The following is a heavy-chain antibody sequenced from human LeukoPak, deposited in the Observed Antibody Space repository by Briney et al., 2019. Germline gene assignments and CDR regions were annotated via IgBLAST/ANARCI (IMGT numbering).Heavy chain of an antibody. CDR1: GFTFSSYS. V-gene: IGHV3-48*01. J-gene: IGHJ6*02. CDR3: ARTGNYYDSSGYPDYYYYGMDV. CDR2: ISSSSSTI. Sequence: PGGSLRLSCAASGFTFSSYSMNWVRQAPGKGLEWVSYISSSSSTIYYADSVKGRFTISRDNAKNSLYLQMNSLRAEDTAVYYCARTGNYYDSSGYPDYYYYGMDVWGQGTTVTVSS. D-gene: IGHD3-22*01.